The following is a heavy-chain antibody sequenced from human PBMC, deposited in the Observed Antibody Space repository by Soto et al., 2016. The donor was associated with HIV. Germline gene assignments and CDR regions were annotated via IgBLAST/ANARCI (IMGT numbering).Heavy chain of an antibody. CDR1: GFTFSNYS. Sequence: EVQLVEFGGGFVQPGESLRLSCAASGFTFSNYSMNWVRQAPGKGLEWVSYISSSSGTIYYADSVRGRFTISRDNAENSLHLQMDSLRVEDTSVYYCVRDTGEWELRHLDYWGQGILVTVSS. V-gene: IGHV3-48*01. CDR3: VRDTGEWELRHLDY. D-gene: IGHD1-26*01. J-gene: IGHJ4*02. CDR2: ISSSSGTI.